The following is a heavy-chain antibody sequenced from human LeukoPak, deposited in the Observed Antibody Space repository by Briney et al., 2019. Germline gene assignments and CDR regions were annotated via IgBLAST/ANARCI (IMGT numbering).Heavy chain of an antibody. CDR3: ARQTYSLYSSSLFDY. V-gene: IGHV4-59*08. Sequence: SETLSLTCTVSGGSISSYYWSWIRQPPGKGLEWIGYIYYSGSTNYKPSLKSRVTISVDTSKNQFSLKLSSVTAADTAVYYCARQTYSLYSSSLFDYWGQGTLVTVSS. J-gene: IGHJ4*02. CDR2: IYYSGST. CDR1: GGSISSYY. D-gene: IGHD6-13*01.